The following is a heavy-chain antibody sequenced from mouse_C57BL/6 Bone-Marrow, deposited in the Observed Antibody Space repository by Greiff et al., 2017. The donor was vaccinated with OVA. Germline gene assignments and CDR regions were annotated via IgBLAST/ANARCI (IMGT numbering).Heavy chain of an antibody. J-gene: IGHJ2*01. CDR2: IDPSDSYT. D-gene: IGHD2-1*01. Sequence: QVQLQQPGAELVKPGASVKLSCKASGYTFTSYWMQWVKQRPGQGLEWIGEIDPSDSYTNYNHKFKGKATLTVDTSSSTAYMQLSSLTSEDSAVYYCARYGNYLNHYRGQGTTLTVSS. CDR1: GYTFTSYW. CDR3: ARYGNYLNHY. V-gene: IGHV1-50*01.